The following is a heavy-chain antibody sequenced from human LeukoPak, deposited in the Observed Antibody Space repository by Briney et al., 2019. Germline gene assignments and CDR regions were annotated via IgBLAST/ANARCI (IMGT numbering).Heavy chain of an antibody. CDR1: GYTFTGYY. D-gene: IGHD6-19*01. CDR2: INPSGGST. CDR3: AREGYSSAPAGTSSWFDP. J-gene: IGHJ5*02. Sequence: ASVKVSCKASGYTFTGYYMHWVRQAPGQGLEWMGIINPSGGSTSYAQKFQGRVTMTRDTSTSTVYMELSSLRSEDTAVYYCAREGYSSAPAGTSSWFDPWGQGTLVTVSS. V-gene: IGHV1-46*01.